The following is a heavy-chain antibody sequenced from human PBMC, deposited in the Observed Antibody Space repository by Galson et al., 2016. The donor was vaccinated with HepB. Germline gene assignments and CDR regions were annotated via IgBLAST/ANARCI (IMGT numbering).Heavy chain of an antibody. Sequence: SLRLSCAASGFSVGSYYMSWIRQAPGKGLEWVSYINGRNTYTNYAASVKGRFTISRDNAKNSLYLQMNSLGAEDTAVCYCARGIPQTYYFDYWGQGSLVTVSS. V-gene: IGHV3-11*06. CDR2: INGRNTYT. CDR3: ARGIPQTYYFDY. D-gene: IGHD3-16*01. CDR1: GFSVGSYY. J-gene: IGHJ4*02.